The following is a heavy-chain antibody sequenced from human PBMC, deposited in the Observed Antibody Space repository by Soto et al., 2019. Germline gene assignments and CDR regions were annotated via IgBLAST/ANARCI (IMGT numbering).Heavy chain of an antibody. CDR3: AREQLVPGHDAFDI. J-gene: IGHJ3*02. CDR1: GGTFSSYA. D-gene: IGHD6-6*01. V-gene: IGHV1-69*05. Sequence: GASVKVSCKASGGTFSSYAISWVRQAPGQGLEWMGGIIPIFGTANYAQKFQGRVTITTDKSTSTAYMELSSLRSEDTAVYYCAREQLVPGHDAFDIWGQGTMVTVSS. CDR2: IIPIFGTA.